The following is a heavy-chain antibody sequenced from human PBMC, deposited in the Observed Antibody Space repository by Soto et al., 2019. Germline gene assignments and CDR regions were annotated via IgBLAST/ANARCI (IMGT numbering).Heavy chain of an antibody. J-gene: IGHJ6*02. D-gene: IGHD6-13*01. CDR1: GYTFTSYG. Sequence: GASVKVSCKASGYTFTSYGINWVRQAPGQGLEWMGWISAYNGNTNYAQKLQGRVTMTTDTSTSTAYMELRSLRSDDTAVYYCARDLGSSWYPSYYYGMDVWGQGTTVTVSS. CDR3: ARDLGSSWYPSYYYGMDV. CDR2: ISAYNGNT. V-gene: IGHV1-18*04.